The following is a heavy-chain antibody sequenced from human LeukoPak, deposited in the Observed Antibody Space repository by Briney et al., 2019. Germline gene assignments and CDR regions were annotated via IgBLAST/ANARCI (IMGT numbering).Heavy chain of an antibody. Sequence: GGSMRLSCVASGFIFSSYAMSWVRQAPGKGLEWVSAISGSVGSTYYADSVKGRFTISRDNSKNTLYLQMNGLRAEDTAVYYCAKDALYCSSTSCHEADYYYGMDVWGQGTTVTVSS. CDR1: GFIFSSYA. CDR2: ISGSVGST. D-gene: IGHD2-2*01. V-gene: IGHV3-23*01. J-gene: IGHJ6*02. CDR3: AKDALYCSSTSCHEADYYYGMDV.